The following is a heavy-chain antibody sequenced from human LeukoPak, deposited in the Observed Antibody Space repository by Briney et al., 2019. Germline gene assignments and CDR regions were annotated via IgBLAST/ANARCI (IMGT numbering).Heavy chain of an antibody. D-gene: IGHD3-10*01. Sequence: SETLSLTCAVYGGSFSGYYWSWIRQPPGKGLEWIGEINHSGSTNYNPSLKSRVTISVDTSKNQFSLKLSSVTAADTAVYYCARGKITMVRGAADAFDIWGQGIMVTVSS. V-gene: IGHV4-34*01. CDR1: GGSFSGYY. J-gene: IGHJ3*02. CDR2: INHSGST. CDR3: ARGKITMVRGAADAFDI.